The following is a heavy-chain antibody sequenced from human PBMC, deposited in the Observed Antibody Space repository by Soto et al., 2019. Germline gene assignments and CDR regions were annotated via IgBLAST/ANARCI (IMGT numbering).Heavy chain of an antibody. CDR2: IYSGGST. J-gene: IGHJ4*02. V-gene: IGHV3-53*01. CDR3: ARGTTPRVPFPADY. Sequence: EVQLVESGGGLIQPGGSLRLSCAASGFTVSSNYMSWVRQAPGKGLEWVSVIYSGGSTYYADSVKGRFTISRDNSKNTLYLQMNSLRAEDTAVYYCARGTTPRVPFPADYWGQGTLVTVSS. CDR1: GFTVSSNY. D-gene: IGHD4-17*01.